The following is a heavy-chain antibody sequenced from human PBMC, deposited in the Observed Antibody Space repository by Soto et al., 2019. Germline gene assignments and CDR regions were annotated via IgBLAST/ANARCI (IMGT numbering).Heavy chain of an antibody. V-gene: IGHV3-9*01. CDR3: AKDIRPTIPSHGMDV. Sequence: SLRLSCTASGFTFDDYAMHGVRQAPGKGLEWVSVISWNSGSIGYADSVKGRFTISRDNAKNSLYLQMNSLRAEDTALYYCAKDIRPTIPSHGMDVWGQGTKVTVSS. J-gene: IGHJ6*02. D-gene: IGHD3-3*01. CDR1: GFTFDDYA. CDR2: ISWNSGSI.